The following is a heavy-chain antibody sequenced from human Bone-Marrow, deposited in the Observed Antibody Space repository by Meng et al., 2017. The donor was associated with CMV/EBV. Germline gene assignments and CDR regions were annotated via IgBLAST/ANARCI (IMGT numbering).Heavy chain of an antibody. V-gene: IGHV3-21*01. J-gene: IGHJ4*02. CDR3: ARGRRVTRYRGNYFDY. CDR2: ISSSSSYI. CDR1: GFTFSSYS. D-gene: IGHD4-11*01. Sequence: GESLKISCAASGFTFSSYSMNWVRQAPGKGLEWVSSISSSSSYIYYADSVKGRFTISRDNAKNSLYLQMNSLRAEDTAVYYCARGRRVTRYRGNYFDYWGQETLVTVSS.